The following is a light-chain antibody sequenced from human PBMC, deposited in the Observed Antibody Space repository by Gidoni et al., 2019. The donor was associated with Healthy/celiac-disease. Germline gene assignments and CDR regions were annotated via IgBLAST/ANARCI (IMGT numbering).Light chain of an antibody. Sequence: IVMTQSPDSLAVSLGERATINCNSRQSVLYSSNNKNYLAWYQQKPGQPPKLLIYLASTRESGVPDRVSGSGSGTDFTLTISSLQAEDVAVYYCQQYYSTPLTFGGGTKVEIK. CDR3: QQYYSTPLT. CDR2: LAS. V-gene: IGKV4-1*01. CDR1: QSVLYSSNNKNY. J-gene: IGKJ4*01.